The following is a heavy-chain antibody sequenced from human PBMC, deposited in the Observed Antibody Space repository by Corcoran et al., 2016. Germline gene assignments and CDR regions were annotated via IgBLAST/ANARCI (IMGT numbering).Heavy chain of an antibody. J-gene: IGHJ4*01. CDR2: INPIGGST. D-gene: IGHD3-22*01. CDR1: GYTFTSYY. Sequence: QVQLVQSGAEVKKPGASVKVSCKASGYTFTSYYMHWVRQAPGQGLEWMGIINPIGGSTSYAQKFQGRVTMTRDTSTSTVYMELSSLRSEDTAVYYCSRVSVPYDSSGYFGYWGQGTLVTVSS. V-gene: IGHV1-46*01. CDR3: SRVSVPYDSSGYFGY.